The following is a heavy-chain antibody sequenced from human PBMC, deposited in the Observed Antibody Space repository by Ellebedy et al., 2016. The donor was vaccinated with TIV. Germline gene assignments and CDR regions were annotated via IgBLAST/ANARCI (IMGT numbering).Heavy chain of an antibody. CDR3: ASYSRGGSFDY. V-gene: IGHV3-11*03. D-gene: IGHD2-15*01. J-gene: IGHJ4*02. Sequence: GESLKISXAASGFTFSDYYMSWIRQAPGKGLEWVSYISSSSSYTNYADSVKGRFTISRDNAKNSLYLQMNSLRAEDTAVYYCASYSRGGSFDYWGQGTLVTVSS. CDR1: GFTFSDYY. CDR2: ISSSSSYT.